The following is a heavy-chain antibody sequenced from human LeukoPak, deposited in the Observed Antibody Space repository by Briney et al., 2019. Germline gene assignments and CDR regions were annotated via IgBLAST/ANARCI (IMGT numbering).Heavy chain of an antibody. D-gene: IGHD1-26*01. Sequence: SETLSLTRAVSGGSISSSNWWSWVRQPPGKGLEWIGEIYHSGSTNYNPSLESRVTISVDKSKNQFSLKLSSVTAADTAVYYCARDKREPRYAFDIWGQGTMVTVSS. CDR3: ARDKREPRYAFDI. CDR2: IYHSGST. V-gene: IGHV4-4*02. CDR1: GGSISSSNW. J-gene: IGHJ3*02.